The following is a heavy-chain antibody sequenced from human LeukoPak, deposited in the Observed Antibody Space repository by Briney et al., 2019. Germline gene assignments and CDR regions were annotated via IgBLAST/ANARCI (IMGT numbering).Heavy chain of an antibody. CDR2: INHSGST. D-gene: IGHD1-26*01. V-gene: IGHV4-34*01. Sequence: SETLSLTCAVYGGSFSGYYWSWIRQPPGKGLEWIGEINHSGSTNYNPSLKSRVTISVDTSKNQFSLKLSSVTAADTAVYYCARDSGSYLHYFDYWGQGTLVTVSS. J-gene: IGHJ4*02. CDR3: ARDSGSYLHYFDY. CDR1: GGSFSGYY.